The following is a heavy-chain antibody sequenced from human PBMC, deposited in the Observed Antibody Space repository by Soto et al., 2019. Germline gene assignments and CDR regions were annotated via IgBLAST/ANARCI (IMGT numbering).Heavy chain of an antibody. CDR2: IFHRGST. J-gene: IGHJ4*02. Sequence: QVQLKESGPGLVNPSGTLSLTCAVSGGSINTNNWWSWVRQPPGKGLEWIGEIFHRGSTNYNPSFKSRVTISLDKSNNHFSLKLISVTAADTAVYYCLRGALRAPATFDYWGQGTPVTVSS. D-gene: IGHD1-26*01. CDR3: LRGALRAPATFDY. V-gene: IGHV4-4*02. CDR1: GGSINTNNW.